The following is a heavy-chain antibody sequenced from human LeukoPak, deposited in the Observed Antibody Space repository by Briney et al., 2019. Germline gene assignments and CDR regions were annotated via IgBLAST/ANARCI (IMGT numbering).Heavy chain of an antibody. Sequence: GGSLRLSCAASGFTLSTYWMSWVRQAPGKGLEWVARIKQDGSEKHYVDSVKGRFTISRDNAKNSVYLQMNTLRAEDTAVYYCARYCCSGASCYSCFDYWGQGTLVTVSS. CDR2: IKQDGSEK. CDR3: ARYCCSGASCYSCFDY. J-gene: IGHJ4*02. CDR1: GFTLSTYW. V-gene: IGHV3-7*01. D-gene: IGHD2-15*01.